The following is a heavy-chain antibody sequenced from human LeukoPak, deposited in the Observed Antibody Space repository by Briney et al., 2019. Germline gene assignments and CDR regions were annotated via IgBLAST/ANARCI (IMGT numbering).Heavy chain of an antibody. Sequence: GGSLRLSCAASGFTFSGFAMSWVRQAPGKGLEWVANIKQDGSEKYYVDSVKGRFTISRDNAKNSLYLQMNSLRAEDTAVYYCARDHLGKGYSYGYPWGQGTLVTVSS. J-gene: IGHJ5*02. CDR2: IKQDGSEK. CDR1: GFTFSGFA. CDR3: ARDHLGKGYSYGYP. D-gene: IGHD5-18*01. V-gene: IGHV3-7*01.